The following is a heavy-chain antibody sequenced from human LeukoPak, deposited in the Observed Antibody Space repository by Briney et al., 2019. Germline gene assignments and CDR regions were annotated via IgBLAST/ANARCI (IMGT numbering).Heavy chain of an antibody. V-gene: IGHV3-74*01. D-gene: IGHD2-2*01. CDR2: INSDGSST. J-gene: IGHJ5*02. CDR1: GFTFSSYW. CDR3: ARELGLSEWYQPDPFDP. Sequence: PGGSLRLSCAASGFTFSSYWMHWVRQAPGKGLVWVSRINSDGSSTSYADSVKGRFTISRDNAKNTLYLQMNSLRAEDTAVYYCARELGLSEWYQPDPFDPWGQGTLVTVSS.